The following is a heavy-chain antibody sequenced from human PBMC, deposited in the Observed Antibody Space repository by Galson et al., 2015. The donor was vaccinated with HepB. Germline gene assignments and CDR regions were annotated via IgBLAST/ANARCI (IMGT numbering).Heavy chain of an antibody. J-gene: IGHJ4*02. D-gene: IGHD3-10*01. Sequence: SLRLSCAASGFSVSDYYMTWVRQAPGKGLEWVSVIYSGGSPYYADSVKGRFTISRDNSKNTLNLQMNSLRAEDTAVYYCAREGRYFGSGTFYNGRRGFFYFDCWGQGTLVTVSS. CDR2: IYSGGSP. CDR1: GFSVSDYY. V-gene: IGHV3-66*02. CDR3: AREGRYFGSGTFYNGRRGFFYFDC.